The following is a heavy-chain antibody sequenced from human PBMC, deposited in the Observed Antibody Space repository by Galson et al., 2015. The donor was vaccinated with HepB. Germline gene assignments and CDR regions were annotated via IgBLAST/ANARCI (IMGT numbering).Heavy chain of an antibody. J-gene: IGHJ4*02. Sequence: CAISGDSVSSNSAAWNWIRQSPSRGLEWLGRTYYRSKWYNDYAVSVKSRITINPDTSKNQFSLQLNSVTPEDTAVYYCASESVAGRGNPFDYWGQGTLVTVSS. CDR2: TYYRSKWYN. CDR1: GDSVSSNSAA. V-gene: IGHV6-1*01. CDR3: ASESVAGRGNPFDY. D-gene: IGHD6-19*01.